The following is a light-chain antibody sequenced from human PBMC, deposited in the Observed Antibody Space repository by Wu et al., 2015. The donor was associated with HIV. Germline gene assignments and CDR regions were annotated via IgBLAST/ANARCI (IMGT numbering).Light chain of an antibody. Sequence: DIQMTQSPSSLSASVGDRVTITCRASQNINTYLNWYQQKPGKAPKVLIYAASSLQSGAPSRFSGSGSGTDFTLTISSLQPDDFATYYCQQSYSTPITFGGGTKVEIK. CDR1: QNINTY. CDR2: AAS. J-gene: IGKJ4*01. V-gene: IGKV1-39*01. CDR3: QQSYSTPIT.